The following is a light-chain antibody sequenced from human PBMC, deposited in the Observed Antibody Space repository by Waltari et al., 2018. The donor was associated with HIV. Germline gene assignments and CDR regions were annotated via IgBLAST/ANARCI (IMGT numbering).Light chain of an antibody. V-gene: IGLV1-40*01. J-gene: IGLJ3*02. CDR3: QSYDSRLSGSRV. CDR1: NSNIGAGYD. Sequence: QSVLTQPPSVSGAPGQRVTISCTGSNSNIGAGYDIHWYQQIPGAAPKVLICANNRRPSGVPDRFSASRSGTSASLAITGLQAEDEADYYCQSYDSRLSGSRVFGGGTKLTVL. CDR2: ANN.